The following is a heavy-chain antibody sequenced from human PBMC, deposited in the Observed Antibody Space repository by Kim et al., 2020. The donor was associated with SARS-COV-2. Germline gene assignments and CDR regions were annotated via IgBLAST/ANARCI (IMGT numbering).Heavy chain of an antibody. Sequence: QGRVTITRDTSASTAYMELSSLRSEDTAVYYCAREGGYSGYDPGSYGMDVWGQGTTVTVSS. J-gene: IGHJ6*02. D-gene: IGHD5-12*01. V-gene: IGHV1-3*01. CDR3: AREGGYSGYDPGSYGMDV.